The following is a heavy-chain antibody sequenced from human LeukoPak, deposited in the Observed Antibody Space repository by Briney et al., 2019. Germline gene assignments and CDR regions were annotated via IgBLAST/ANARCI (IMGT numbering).Heavy chain of an antibody. V-gene: IGHV3-23*01. CDR1: GFTFTIYA. Sequence: GGSLRLSCAASGFTFTIYAMSWVRQSPGKGLKWVSAFSGSGGGTNYADSVKGRFTISRDNSKNPLYLQMNSLRAEDTAVYYCAGSMIVVVNGYFDYWGQGTLVTVS. CDR2: FSGSGGGT. J-gene: IGHJ4*02. CDR3: AGSMIVVVNGYFDY. D-gene: IGHD3-22*01.